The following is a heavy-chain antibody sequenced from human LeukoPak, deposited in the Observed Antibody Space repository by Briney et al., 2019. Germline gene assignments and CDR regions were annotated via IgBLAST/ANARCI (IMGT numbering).Heavy chain of an antibody. CDR1: GFTFSSYW. D-gene: IGHD6-6*01. J-gene: IGHJ4*02. CDR3: ASIAALPNFDY. CDR2: INSDGSST. V-gene: IGHV3-74*01. Sequence: GGSLRLSCAASGFTFSSYWMHWVRQAPGKGLVWVSRINSDGSSTSYADSVKGRFTISRDNAKNTLYLQMNSLRAEDTAVYYCASIAALPNFDYWGQGTLVTVPS.